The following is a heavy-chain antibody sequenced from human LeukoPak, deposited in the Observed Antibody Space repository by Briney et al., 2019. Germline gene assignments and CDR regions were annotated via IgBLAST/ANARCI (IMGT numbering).Heavy chain of an antibody. D-gene: IGHD6-19*01. CDR2: ISAYNGNT. Sequence: VASVKVSCKASGYTFTGYYMHWVRQAPGQGLEWMGWISAYNGNTNYAQKLQGRVTMTTDTSTSTAYMELRSLRSDDTAVYYCARESIAVAARAPLYMDVWGKGTTVTISS. V-gene: IGHV1-18*04. CDR1: GYTFTGYY. J-gene: IGHJ6*03. CDR3: ARESIAVAARAPLYMDV.